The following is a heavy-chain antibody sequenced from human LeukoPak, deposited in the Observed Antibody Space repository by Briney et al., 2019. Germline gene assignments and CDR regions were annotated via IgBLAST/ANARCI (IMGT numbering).Heavy chain of an antibody. J-gene: IGHJ5*02. Sequence: SETLSLTCTVSGGSISSGGYSWSWIRQPPGKGLEWIGYIFDSGSTYYSPSLKSRVTISVDTSKNQFSLKLSSVTAADTVVYYCARWDTAKTWTSWGQGTLVTVSS. CDR3: ARWDTAKTWTS. CDR2: IFDSGST. V-gene: IGHV4-30-2*01. CDR1: GGSISSGGYS. D-gene: IGHD5-18*01.